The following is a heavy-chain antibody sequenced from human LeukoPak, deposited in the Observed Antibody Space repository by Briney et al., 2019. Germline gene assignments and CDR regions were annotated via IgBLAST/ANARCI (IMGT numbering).Heavy chain of an antibody. D-gene: IGHD5-18*01. J-gene: IGHJ4*02. CDR1: GGSITNNNYY. V-gene: IGHV4-39*07. CDR2: LYYSGST. Sequence: PSETLSLTCTVSGGSITNNNYYWDWIRQPPGKGLEWIGDLYYSGSTHYNPSLKSRVTLSVDTSKNQFSLKLRSVTAADTAVYYCAREGFSTASLENWGQGTPVTVSS. CDR3: AREGFSTASLEN.